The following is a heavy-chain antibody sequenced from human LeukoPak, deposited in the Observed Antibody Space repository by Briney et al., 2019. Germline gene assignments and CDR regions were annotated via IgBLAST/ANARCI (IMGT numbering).Heavy chain of an antibody. J-gene: IGHJ6*02. CDR1: GFTVSSYY. CDR3: ARSYSNHLFGMDV. D-gene: IGHD4-11*01. V-gene: IGHV3-66*01. Sequence: SGGSLRLSCAASGFTVSSYYMTWVRQAPGKGLEWVSVMYSGGSTYYADSVKGRVAISRDNSRNTVFLQMNSVRVEDTAVYYCARSYSNHLFGMDVWGQGTAVTVSS. CDR2: MYSGGST.